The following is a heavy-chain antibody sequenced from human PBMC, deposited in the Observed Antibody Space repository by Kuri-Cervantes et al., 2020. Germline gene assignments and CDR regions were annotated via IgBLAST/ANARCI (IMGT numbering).Heavy chain of an antibody. D-gene: IGHD1-26*01. CDR2: ISSSSSYI. V-gene: IGHV3-21*04. J-gene: IGHJ4*02. CDR1: GFTFSSYS. CDR3: ARESGSGSPY. Sequence: GESLKISCAASGFTFSSYSMNWVRQAPGKGLEWVSSISSSSSYIYYADSVKGRFTISRDNAKNSLYLQMNSLRAEDTALYHCARESGSGSPYWGQGTLVTVSS.